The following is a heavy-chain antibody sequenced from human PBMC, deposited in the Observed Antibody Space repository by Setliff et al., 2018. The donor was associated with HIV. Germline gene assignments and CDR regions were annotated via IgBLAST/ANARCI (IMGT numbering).Heavy chain of an antibody. V-gene: IGHV3-33*01. Sequence: PGGSLRLSCAASGFSLSYHGMHWVRQAPGKGLEWVAIIWYDGSNEYYADSVKGRFTISRDNAKNSLYLQMNSLRAEDTAMYYCARVPPDRGGYSIFDSWGQGTLVTVSS. CDR2: IWYDGSNE. D-gene: IGHD3-22*01. J-gene: IGHJ4*02. CDR3: ARVPPDRGGYSIFDS. CDR1: GFSLSYHG.